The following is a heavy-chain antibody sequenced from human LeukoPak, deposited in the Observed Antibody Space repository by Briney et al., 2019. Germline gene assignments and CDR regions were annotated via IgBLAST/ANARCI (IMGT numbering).Heavy chain of an antibody. Sequence: PSETLSLTCTVSGVSISSIYYFWGWIRQPPGKGLERIGRSYYSGTTYYNPSLQSRVSISIDTSKNQLSLELNSVTAADTAVDYCARHSRAGFDYWGQGTLVTVSS. J-gene: IGHJ4*02. CDR1: GVSISSIYYF. CDR3: ARHSRAGFDY. CDR2: SYYSGTT. V-gene: IGHV4-39*01.